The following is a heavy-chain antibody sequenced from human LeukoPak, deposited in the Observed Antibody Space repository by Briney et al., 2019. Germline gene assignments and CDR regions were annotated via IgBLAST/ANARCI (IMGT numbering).Heavy chain of an antibody. V-gene: IGHV1-8*01. CDR2: MSPNSRNT. D-gene: IGHD3-10*01. CDR3: ARGHMVRGVSDD. J-gene: IGHJ4*02. CDR1: GYTFTSYD. Sequence: GASVKVSCKASGYTFTSYDINWVRQATGQGLEWMGWMSPNSRNTGYAQKLQGRITMTRDTSITTAYMELSSLTSDDTAVYYCARGHMVRGVSDDWGQGTLVTVSS.